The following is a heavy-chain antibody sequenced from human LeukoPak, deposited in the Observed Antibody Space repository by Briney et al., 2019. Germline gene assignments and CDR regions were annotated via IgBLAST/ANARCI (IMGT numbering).Heavy chain of an antibody. CDR2: IWYDGSNK. J-gene: IGHJ6*03. V-gene: IGHV3-33*06. D-gene: IGHD6-13*01. CDR3: AKPRYSSSWSYYYYMDV. CDR1: GFTFSSYG. Sequence: GGSLTLSCTASGFTFSSYGMHWVRQAPGKGLEWVSVIWYDGSNKYYADSVKGRFTISRDNSKNTLYLQMNSLRAEDTAVYYCAKPRYSSSWSYYYYMDVWGKGTTVTVSS.